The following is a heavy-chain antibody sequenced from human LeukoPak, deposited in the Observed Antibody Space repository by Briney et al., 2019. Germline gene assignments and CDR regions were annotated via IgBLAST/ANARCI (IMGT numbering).Heavy chain of an antibody. CDR1: GFTFDDYA. D-gene: IGHD3-10*01. CDR3: AKDAGSGVRGVISY. Sequence: GRSLRLSCAASGFTFDDYAMHWVRQAPGEGLEWVSGISWNSGSIGYADSVKGRFTISRDNAKNSLYLQMNSLRAEDTALYYCAKDAGSGVRGVISYWGQGTLVTVSS. J-gene: IGHJ4*02. CDR2: ISWNSGSI. V-gene: IGHV3-9*01.